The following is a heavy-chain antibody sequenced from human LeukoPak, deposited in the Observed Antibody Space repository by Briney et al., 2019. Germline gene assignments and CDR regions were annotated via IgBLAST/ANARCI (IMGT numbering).Heavy chain of an antibody. Sequence: GASVKVSCTASGGTFSSYAISWVRQAPGQGLKWRGGIVPILGIANYAQKFQGRVTITADKSTSTAYMELSSLRSEDTAVYYCAREMIVVVPAAIDWTPEYYYYGMDVWGQGTTVTVSS. CDR3: AREMIVVVPAAIDWTPEYYYYGMDV. CDR2: IVPILGIA. CDR1: GGTFSSYA. D-gene: IGHD2-2*01. J-gene: IGHJ6*02. V-gene: IGHV1-69*10.